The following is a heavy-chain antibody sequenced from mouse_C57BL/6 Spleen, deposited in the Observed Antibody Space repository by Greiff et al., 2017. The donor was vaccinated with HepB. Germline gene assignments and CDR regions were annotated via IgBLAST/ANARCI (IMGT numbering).Heavy chain of an antibody. CDR3: ARRKSDYSNYVGFDY. D-gene: IGHD2-5*01. J-gene: IGHJ2*01. Sequence: QVTLKECGPGILQSSQTLSLTCSFSGFSLSTSGMGVSWIRQPSGKGLEWLAHIYWDDDKRYNPSLKSRLTISKDTSRNQVFLKITSVDTADTATYYCARRKSDYSNYVGFDYWGQGTTLTVSS. CDR2: IYWDDDK. V-gene: IGHV8-12*01. CDR1: GFSLSTSGMG.